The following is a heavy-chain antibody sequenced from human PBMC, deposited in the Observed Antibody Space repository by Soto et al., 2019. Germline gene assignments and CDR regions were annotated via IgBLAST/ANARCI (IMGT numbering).Heavy chain of an antibody. D-gene: IGHD1-26*01. CDR3: ARDLAGSGSYYS. CDR1: GGTFSSYA. Sequence: GASVKVSCKASGGTFSSYAISWVRQAPGQGLEWMGGIIPIFGTANYAQKLQGRVTITADESTSTANMELSNLRSEDTAVYYCARDLAGSGSYYSWGQGTLVTVSS. V-gene: IGHV1-69*13. CDR2: IIPIFGTA. J-gene: IGHJ4*02.